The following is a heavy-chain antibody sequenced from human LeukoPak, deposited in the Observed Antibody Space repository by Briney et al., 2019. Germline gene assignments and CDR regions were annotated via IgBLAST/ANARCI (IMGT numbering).Heavy chain of an antibody. CDR2: IYGSVT. CDR1: GASIKDFY. Sequence: SETLSLTCTVSGASIKDFYWSWVRQSPGMGPEWIGYIYGSVTNYNPSLRSRVAVSSDTSKKQVFLNLRSVTAADTAVYYCAQKKGGFFDPWGQGILVTISS. V-gene: IGHV4-4*09. CDR3: AQKKGGFFDP. J-gene: IGHJ5*02. D-gene: IGHD3-16*01.